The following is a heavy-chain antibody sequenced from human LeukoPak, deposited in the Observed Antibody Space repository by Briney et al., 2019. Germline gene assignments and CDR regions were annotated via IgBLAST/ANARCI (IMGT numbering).Heavy chain of an antibody. CDR2: ISSDGSSA. CDR3: ARDYYHTKGAPYYYYGMDV. D-gene: IGHD2-8*01. J-gene: IGHJ6*02. CDR1: GFTFSSYW. Sequence: GGSLRLSCAASGFTFSSYWMHWVRQAPGKGLVWVSRISSDGSSASYADSVKGRFTISRDNAKNTLYLQMNSLRAEDTAVYYCARDYYHTKGAPYYYYGMDVWGQGTTVTVSS. V-gene: IGHV3-74*01.